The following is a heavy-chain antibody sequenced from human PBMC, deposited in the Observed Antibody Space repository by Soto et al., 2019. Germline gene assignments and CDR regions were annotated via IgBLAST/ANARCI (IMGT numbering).Heavy chain of an antibody. V-gene: IGHV6-1*01. CDR3: ARGSTVTTGFDY. J-gene: IGHJ4*02. CDR2: TYYRSKWYY. CDR1: GDSVSSDSAA. D-gene: IGHD4-17*01. Sequence: PSQTLSLTCSISGDSVSSDSAAWNWIRQSPSRGLEWLGRTYYRSKWYYSYAVSLKSRMTINPDTSKNQFSLQLNSVTPDDTAVYYCARGSTVTTGFDYWGQGTLVNSPQ.